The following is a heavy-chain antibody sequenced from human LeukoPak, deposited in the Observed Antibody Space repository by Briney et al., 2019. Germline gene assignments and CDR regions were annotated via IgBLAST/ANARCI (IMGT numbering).Heavy chain of an antibody. CDR2: IDHSGST. V-gene: IGHV4-59*01. CDR3: ARAITYDSGGWGAFDI. CDR1: GGSISSYY. J-gene: IGHJ3*02. D-gene: IGHD3-22*01. Sequence: PSETLSLTCTVSGGSISSYYWSWIREPPGKGLVWIGYIDHSGSTNYNPFLKSPVTISVDTSENLFSLKLKSVSAADTAVFFCARAITYDSGGWGAFDIWGQGTMVTVSS.